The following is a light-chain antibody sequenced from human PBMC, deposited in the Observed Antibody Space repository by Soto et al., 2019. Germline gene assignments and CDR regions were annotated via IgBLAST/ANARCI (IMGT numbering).Light chain of an antibody. Sequence: ETVMTQCPVTLSVSPSFRSTLSCWASQSVSSNLAWYQQKPGQAPRLLIYGASTRATGIPVRFSGSGSGTEFTLTISRLQSEDFAVYHCQQYNNWPLTFGQGTKVDI. CDR3: QQYNNWPLT. J-gene: IGKJ1*01. CDR1: QSVSSN. V-gene: IGKV3-15*01. CDR2: GAS.